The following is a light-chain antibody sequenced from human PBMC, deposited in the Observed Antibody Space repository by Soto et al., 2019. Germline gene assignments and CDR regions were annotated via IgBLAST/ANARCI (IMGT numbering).Light chain of an antibody. CDR2: DVS. J-gene: IGKJ4*01. CDR3: QQDYSYPLT. V-gene: IGKV1-5*01. Sequence: TQMTQSPSTLSASVGDRVTITCRASQSFSTWLDWYQQKPGKAPKLLIYDVSNLESGVPSRFSGSGSGTEFTLSIGSLQPDDFAPYYCQQDYSYPLTFGGGTTVEIK. CDR1: QSFSTW.